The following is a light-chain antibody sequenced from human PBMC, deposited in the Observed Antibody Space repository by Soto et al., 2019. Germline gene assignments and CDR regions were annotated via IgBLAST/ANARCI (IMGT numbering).Light chain of an antibody. V-gene: IGKV1-5*03. CDR2: EAS. CDR3: QQYNAYSWT. CDR1: QTISSW. J-gene: IGKJ1*01. Sequence: DIQMTQSPSTLSGSVGDRVTITCRASQTISSWLAWYQQKPGKAPKLLIYEASNLENGVPSRFSGSASGTEFTLTISSLQPDDFATYYCQQYNAYSWTFGQGTKVDIK.